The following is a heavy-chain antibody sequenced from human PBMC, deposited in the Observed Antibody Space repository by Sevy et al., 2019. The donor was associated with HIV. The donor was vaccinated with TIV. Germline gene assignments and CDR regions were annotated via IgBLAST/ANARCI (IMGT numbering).Heavy chain of an antibody. CDR2: ISTLNVNT. CDR1: GYSFTSYG. CDR3: ARDDCSSLSCHGSLLY. Sequence: ASVKVSCKASGYSFTSYGISWVRQAPGQGLEWMGWISTLNVNTNNAQKFQGRDTMTTDTSTSTAYMELRSLRSDDTAVYYCARDDCSSLSCHGSLLYWGQGTLVTVSS. J-gene: IGHJ4*02. D-gene: IGHD2-2*01. V-gene: IGHV1-18*01.